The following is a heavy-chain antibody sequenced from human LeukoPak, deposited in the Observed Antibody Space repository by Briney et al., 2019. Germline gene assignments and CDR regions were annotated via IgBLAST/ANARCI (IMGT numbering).Heavy chain of an antibody. Sequence: SETLSLTCSVSGGSIRNYHWTWIRQPPGKALEWIGYVYYSGSTNYNPSLKSRVTISVDTSKNQFSLKLTSVTAADTAVYYCARDGYYYGSGSSYGLDVWGQGTTVTVSS. D-gene: IGHD3-10*01. J-gene: IGHJ6*02. CDR1: GGSIRNYH. CDR3: ARDGYYYGSGSSYGLDV. CDR2: VYYSGST. V-gene: IGHV4-59*01.